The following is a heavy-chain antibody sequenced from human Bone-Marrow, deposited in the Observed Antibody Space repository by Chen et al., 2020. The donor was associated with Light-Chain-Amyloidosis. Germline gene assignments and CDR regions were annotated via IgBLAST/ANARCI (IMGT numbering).Heavy chain of an antibody. D-gene: IGHD2-15*01. Sequence: EVQLVESGGGLVQPGGSLRLSCAASGFTFSSYWMQWVRQAPGKGLVWVSRINGDGSSTSYADSVKGRFTISRDNAKNTLYLQMNSLRAEDTAVYYCARAYCSGDSCPNSLGYWGQGTLVTVSS. J-gene: IGHJ4*02. CDR2: INGDGSST. V-gene: IGHV3-74*01. CDR1: GFTFSSYW. CDR3: ARAYCSGDSCPNSLGY.